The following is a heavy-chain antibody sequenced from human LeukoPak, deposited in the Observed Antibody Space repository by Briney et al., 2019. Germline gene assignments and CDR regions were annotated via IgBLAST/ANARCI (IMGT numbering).Heavy chain of an antibody. Sequence: GGSLRLSCAASGFTFSSYGMHWVRQAPGKGLEWVAVISYDGSNKYYADSVKGRFTISRDNSKNTLYLQMNSLRAEDAAVYYCAKSLTTVTINWFDPWGQGTLVTVSS. CDR1: GFTFSSYG. CDR3: AKSLTTVTINWFDP. J-gene: IGHJ5*02. D-gene: IGHD4-17*01. CDR2: ISYDGSNK. V-gene: IGHV3-30*18.